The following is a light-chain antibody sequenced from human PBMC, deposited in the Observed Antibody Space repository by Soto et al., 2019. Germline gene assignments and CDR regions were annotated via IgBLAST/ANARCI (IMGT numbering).Light chain of an antibody. V-gene: IGKV3-20*01. CDR1: QSVSSNY. J-gene: IGKJ2*01. CDR2: GAS. Sequence: EIVLTQSPGTLSLSPGERVTFSCRASQSVSSNYLAWYQQKPGQAPRLLIYGASSRATGVPDRFSGSGSGTDFTLTISRLEPEDFAVYYCQQYGTPPYTFGQGTKLEIK. CDR3: QQYGTPPYT.